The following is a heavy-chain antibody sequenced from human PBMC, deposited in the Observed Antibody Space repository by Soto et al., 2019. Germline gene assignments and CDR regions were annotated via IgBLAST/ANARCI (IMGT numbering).Heavy chain of an antibody. CDR1: SCSINSRHY. V-gene: IGHV4-38-2*02. Sequence: SETPSLTCSGASCSINSRHYWGWIRQPPGKGLEWIASIYNTVSTHYNPSLKSRATISLDTSQNQFSLRLNSVTAADTAIYYCARHASGRYFDYWGPGRLVTVSS. CDR2: IYNTVST. CDR3: ARHASGRYFDY. D-gene: IGHD6-19*01. J-gene: IGHJ4*02.